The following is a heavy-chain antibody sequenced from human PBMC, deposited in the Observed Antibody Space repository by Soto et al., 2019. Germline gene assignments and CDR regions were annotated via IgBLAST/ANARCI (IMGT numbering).Heavy chain of an antibody. CDR3: ARGPLSDWDWFDP. CDR2: INPNSGGT. D-gene: IGHD2-21*01. Sequence: RASVKVSCKASGYTFTGYYMHWVRQAPGQGLEWMGWINPNSGGTNYAQKFQGWVTMTRDTSISTAYMELSRLRSDDTAVYYCARGPLSDWDWFDPWGQGXLVTVYS. V-gene: IGHV1-2*04. CDR1: GYTFTGYY. J-gene: IGHJ5*02.